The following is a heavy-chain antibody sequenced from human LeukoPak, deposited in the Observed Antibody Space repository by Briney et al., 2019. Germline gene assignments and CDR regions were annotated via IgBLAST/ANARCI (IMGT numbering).Heavy chain of an antibody. J-gene: IGHJ4*02. V-gene: IGHV3-23*01. CDR1: GFTFSSYA. CDR2: ISGSGGST. CDR3: AKDPRSKVVATYADY. Sequence: GGSLRLSCAASGFTFSSYAMSWVRQVPGKGLEWVSAISGSGGSTYYADSVKGRFTISRDNSKNTLYLQMNSLRAEDTAVYYCAKDPRSKVVATYADYWGQGTLVTVSS. D-gene: IGHD5-12*01.